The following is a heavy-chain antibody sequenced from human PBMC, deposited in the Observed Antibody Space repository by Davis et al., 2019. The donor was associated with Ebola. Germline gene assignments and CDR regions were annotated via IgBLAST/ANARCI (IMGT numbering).Heavy chain of an antibody. CDR1: NYTFTSYG. V-gene: IGHV1-18*01. CDR2: ISAYTGNT. J-gene: IGHJ6*02. CDR3: ARDHFTAAAGISGMDV. D-gene: IGHD6-13*01. Sequence: ASVQVSCKASNYTFTSYGISWVRQAPGQGLEWMGWISAYTGNTNYAQKFLGRVTMTTDTSTSTAYMELRSLRSDDTAVYYCARDHFTAAAGISGMDVWGQGTTVTVSS.